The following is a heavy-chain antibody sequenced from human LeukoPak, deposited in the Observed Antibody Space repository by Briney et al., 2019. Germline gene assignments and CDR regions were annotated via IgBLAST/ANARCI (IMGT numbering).Heavy chain of an antibody. D-gene: IGHD4-11*01. J-gene: IGHJ4*02. CDR3: ALLTRTYSLFDY. V-gene: IGHV3-23*01. Sequence: GGSLRLSCAASGFTFSTYAMSWVRQAPGKGLEWVSVVSGTGGRTYYADSVKGRFTISRDNSKNTLYLQMNSLRAEDTAVYYCALLTRTYSLFDYWGQGTLVTVSS. CDR1: GFTFSTYA. CDR2: VSGTGGRT.